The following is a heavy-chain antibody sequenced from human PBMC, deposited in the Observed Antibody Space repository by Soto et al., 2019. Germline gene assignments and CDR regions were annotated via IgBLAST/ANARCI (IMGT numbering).Heavy chain of an antibody. Sequence: SETLSLTCTVSGGSISGGGYYWSWIRQHPGKGLEWIGYIYYSGSTYYNPSLKSRVTISVDTSKNQFSLKLSSVTAADTAVYYCARGTIVVVPAAINVWGQGTTVTVSS. CDR2: IYYSGST. V-gene: IGHV4-31*03. J-gene: IGHJ6*02. D-gene: IGHD2-2*02. CDR1: GGSISGGGYY. CDR3: ARGTIVVVPAAINV.